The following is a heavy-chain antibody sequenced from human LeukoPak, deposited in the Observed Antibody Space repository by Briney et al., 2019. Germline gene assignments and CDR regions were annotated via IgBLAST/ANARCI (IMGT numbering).Heavy chain of an antibody. J-gene: IGHJ5*01. D-gene: IGHD6-19*01. CDR2: INAKSGTT. Sequence: GGSLKLSCEASAFAFSFFAMSCLRQPPGKWLEWVSTINAKSGTTCSDACLRGRFPLSRDNSKNTVYLQLNRLRAEDTAVYYCAKPISGGLAVTADWFDPWGQGTLVVVSS. CDR3: AKPISGGLAVTADWFDP. CDR1: AFAFSFFA. V-gene: IGHV3-23*01.